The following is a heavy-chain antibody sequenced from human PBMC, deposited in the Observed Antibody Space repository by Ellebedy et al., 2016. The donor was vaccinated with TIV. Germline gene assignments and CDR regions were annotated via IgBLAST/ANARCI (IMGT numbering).Heavy chain of an antibody. J-gene: IGHJ4*02. Sequence: PGGSLRLFCVASGFTFISYGMHWVRQAPGKGLEWVAVVWFDGSNEDYANSVKGRFTISRDNSKNTLYLQMNSLRAEDTAVYYCATDHLPFKELRIIDYWGQGTLVTVSS. V-gene: IGHV3-33*01. CDR2: VWFDGSNE. D-gene: IGHD1-7*01. CDR3: ATDHLPFKELRIIDY. CDR1: GFTFISYG.